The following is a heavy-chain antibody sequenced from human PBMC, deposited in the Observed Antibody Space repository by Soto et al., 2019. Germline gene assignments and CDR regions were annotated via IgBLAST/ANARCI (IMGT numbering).Heavy chain of an antibody. CDR3: ARVRPGNYRDY. Sequence: GGSLRLSCAASGFTFSTFWMYWVRQAPWKGLEWVAKIKEDGSEKYYAYSVKGRFIISRDNARNSVYLQMNSLRAEDTAAYYCARVRPGNYRDYWGQGTLVTVSS. D-gene: IGHD3-10*01. CDR2: IKEDGSEK. V-gene: IGHV3-7*03. CDR1: GFTFSTFW. J-gene: IGHJ4*02.